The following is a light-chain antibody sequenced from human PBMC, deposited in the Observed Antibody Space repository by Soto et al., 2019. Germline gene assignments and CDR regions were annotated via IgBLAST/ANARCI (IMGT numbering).Light chain of an antibody. CDR2: SAS. J-gene: IGKJ4*01. V-gene: IGKV3-20*01. Sequence: ENVLTQSPDTLSLSPGERAIISCRASQSVGNNYLGWFQQKPGRAPRLVIYSASNRATGVPDRFSGSGSGTDFTLTISRLEPEHFAVYYCQQYAGSSLTFGGGTKVEI. CDR1: QSVGNNY. CDR3: QQYAGSSLT.